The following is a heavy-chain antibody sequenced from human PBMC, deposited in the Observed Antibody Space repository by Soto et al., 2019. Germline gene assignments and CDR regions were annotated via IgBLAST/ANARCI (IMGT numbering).Heavy chain of an antibody. J-gene: IGHJ4*02. CDR2: ISSDGSNK. CDR1: RFTFSSWG. Sequence: GGSLRLSCAASRFTFSSWGMYWVRQAPGKGLEWVALISSDGSNKYYAESVKGRFTISRDNSENTLYLQMDSLRTEDTAVYYCAKSGYGNGYIDYWGQGTLVTVSS. CDR3: AKSGYGNGYIDY. D-gene: IGHD5-18*01. V-gene: IGHV3-30*18.